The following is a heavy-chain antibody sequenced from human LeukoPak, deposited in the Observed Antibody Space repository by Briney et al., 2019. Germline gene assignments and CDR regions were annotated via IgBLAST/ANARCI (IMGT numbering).Heavy chain of an antibody. CDR2: VHTGGSA. D-gene: IGHD2-2*01. V-gene: IGHV4-61*02. J-gene: IGHJ6*02. CDR1: AGSISSGAYY. CDR3: ARSLPYCSSSSCYSYGMDV. Sequence: TLSLTCTVSAGSISSGAYYWRWIRQPAGTGLEWIGRVHTGGSANYSPSLWSRVTISLDTSQNQFSLRLTSVTAADTAIYYCARSLPYCSSSSCYSYGMDVWGQGTTVTVSS.